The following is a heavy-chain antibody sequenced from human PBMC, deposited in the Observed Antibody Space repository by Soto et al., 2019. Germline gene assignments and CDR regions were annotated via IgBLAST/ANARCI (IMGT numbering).Heavy chain of an antibody. D-gene: IGHD3-9*01. V-gene: IGHV3-15*07. Sequence: GGSLRLSCAASGFTFSNAWMNWVRQAPGKGLEWVGRIKSKTDGGTTDYAAPVKGRFTISRDDPKNTLYLQMNSLKTEDTAVYYCTTHPAYDILTGYPEDYYYYGMDVWGQGTTVTVSS. CDR2: IKSKTDGGTT. CDR3: TTHPAYDILTGYPEDYYYYGMDV. CDR1: GFTFSNAW. J-gene: IGHJ6*02.